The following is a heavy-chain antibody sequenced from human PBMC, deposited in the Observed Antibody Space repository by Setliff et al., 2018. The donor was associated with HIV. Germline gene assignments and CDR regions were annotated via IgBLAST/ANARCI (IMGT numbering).Heavy chain of an antibody. CDR1: GGSISSFNW. D-gene: IGHD3-10*02. CDR3: ARAQYHYVNNGDSSYFTH. CDR2: IYHTGST. Sequence: SETLSLTCDVSGGSISSFNWCSWVRQSPGKVLEWIGEIYHTGSTNYSPSLKSRVTISVDKSKNQFSLRLNSVTAADTAVYYCARAQYHYVNNGDSSYFTHWGHGTLVPVSS. V-gene: IGHV4-4*02. J-gene: IGHJ4*01.